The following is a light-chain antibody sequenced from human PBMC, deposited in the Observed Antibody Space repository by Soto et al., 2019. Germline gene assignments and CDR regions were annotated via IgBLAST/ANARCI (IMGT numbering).Light chain of an antibody. CDR1: QSISSY. V-gene: IGKV1-39*01. CDR3: QQSYSTPRT. J-gene: IGKJ1*01. CDR2: AAS. Sequence: DIQMTQSPSSLSASVGDRVTITCRASQSISSYLNWYQQKPGKAPKLLIYAASSLQSGVPSRFSGSASETDFTLTISSLQPEDFATYYCQQSYSTPRTFGQGTKVDIK.